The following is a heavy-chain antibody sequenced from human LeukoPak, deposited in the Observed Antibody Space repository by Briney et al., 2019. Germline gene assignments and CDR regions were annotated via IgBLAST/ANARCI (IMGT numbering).Heavy chain of an antibody. CDR2: ISFNSRYI. D-gene: IGHD1-26*01. Sequence: GGSLRLSCAASGFTFNNYGMNWVRQAPGKGLEWVSSISFNSRYIYYADSLKGRFTISRDNAKNSLYLQMNSLRAEDTAVYYCAEDQWELANYFDLWGQGTLVTVSS. V-gene: IGHV3-21*01. CDR1: GFTFNNYG. CDR3: AEDQWELANYFDL. J-gene: IGHJ4*02.